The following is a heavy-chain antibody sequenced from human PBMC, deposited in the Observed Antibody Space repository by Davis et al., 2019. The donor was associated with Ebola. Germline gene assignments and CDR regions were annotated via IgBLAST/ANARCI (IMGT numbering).Heavy chain of an antibody. D-gene: IGHD6-13*01. J-gene: IGHJ6*02. Sequence: ASVKVSCKASGYTFTSYDINWVRQATGQGLEWMGWMNPNSGNTGYAQKFQGRVTMTRNTSISTAYMELSSLRSDDTAVYYCARGGDSSWPLGMDVWGQGTTVTVSS. V-gene: IGHV1-8*01. CDR2: MNPNSGNT. CDR3: ARGGDSSWPLGMDV. CDR1: GYTFTSYD.